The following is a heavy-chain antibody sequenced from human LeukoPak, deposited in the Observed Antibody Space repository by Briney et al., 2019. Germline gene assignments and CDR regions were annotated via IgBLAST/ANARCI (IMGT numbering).Heavy chain of an antibody. D-gene: IGHD6-13*01. CDR1: GYTFTTYW. J-gene: IGHJ4*02. CDR2: IYPGDSDP. Sequence: NSGESLKISCKGSGYTFTTYWIGWVRQMPGKGLEWMGIIYPGDSDPRYSPSFQGQVTISADKSISTAYLQWSSLKASDSAVYYCVRHGLGSSWFGFDYWGQGTLVTVSS. V-gene: IGHV5-51*01. CDR3: VRHGLGSSWFGFDY.